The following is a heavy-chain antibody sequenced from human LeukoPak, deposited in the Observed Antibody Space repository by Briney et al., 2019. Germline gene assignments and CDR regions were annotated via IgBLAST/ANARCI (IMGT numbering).Heavy chain of an antibody. Sequence: GGSLRLSCAASGFTFSSYAMHWVRQAPGKGLEWVAVISYDGSNKYYADSVKGRFTISRDNSKNTLYLQMNSLRAEDTAVNYCAGSYDYYGSGSFFDYWGQGTLVTVSS. D-gene: IGHD3-10*01. CDR1: GFTFSSYA. CDR2: ISYDGSNK. V-gene: IGHV3-30*04. J-gene: IGHJ4*02. CDR3: AGSYDYYGSGSFFDY.